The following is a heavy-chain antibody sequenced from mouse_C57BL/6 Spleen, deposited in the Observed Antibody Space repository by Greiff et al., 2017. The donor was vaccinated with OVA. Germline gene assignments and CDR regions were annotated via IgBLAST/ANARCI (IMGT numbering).Heavy chain of an antibody. D-gene: IGHD2-5*01. CDR3: VREDYSNYENWTMDY. Sequence: EVQVVESGGGLVQPKGSLKLSCAASGFTFNTYAMHWVRPAPGKGLEWVARIRSKSSNYATSYADSVKDRFTISRDDSQSMLYLQMNNLKTEDTAMYYCVREDYSNYENWTMDYWGQGTSVTVSS. J-gene: IGHJ4*01. CDR1: GFTFNTYA. CDR2: IRSKSSNYAT. V-gene: IGHV10-3*01.